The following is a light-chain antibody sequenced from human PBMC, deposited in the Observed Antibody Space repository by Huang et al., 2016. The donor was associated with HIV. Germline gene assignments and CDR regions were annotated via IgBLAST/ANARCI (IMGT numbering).Light chain of an antibody. CDR3: QQFYSSPYT. CDR1: QSIFYTSKNKKY. CDR2: WAS. Sequence: DILMPQSPDSLAVSLVERATINCTSSQSIFYTSKNKKYFTWYQQKPGPPPKLLIYWASTRESGVPDRFSGSGSGTDFTLTINSLQAEDVAVYYCQQFYSSPYTFGQGTKLEIK. V-gene: IGKV4-1*01. J-gene: IGKJ2*01.